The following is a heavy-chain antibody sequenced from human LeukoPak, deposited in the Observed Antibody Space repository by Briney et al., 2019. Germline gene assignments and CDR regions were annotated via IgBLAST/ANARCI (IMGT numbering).Heavy chain of an antibody. D-gene: IGHD6-19*01. CDR2: INAGNGNT. V-gene: IGHV1-3*01. J-gene: IGHJ6*02. CDR1: GYTFTSYA. Sequence: HWASVKVSCKASGYTFTSYAMHWVRQAPGQRLEWMGWINAGNGNTKYSQKFQGRVTITRDTSASTAYMELSSLRSEDTAVYYCARGDQGGSGWYSYYYYGMDVWGQGTTVTVSS. CDR3: ARGDQGGSGWYSYYYYGMDV.